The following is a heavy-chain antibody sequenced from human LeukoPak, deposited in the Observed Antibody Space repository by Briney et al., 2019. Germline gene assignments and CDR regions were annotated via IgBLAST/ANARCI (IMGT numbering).Heavy chain of an antibody. CDR3: ARTQAILEWLSN. CDR1: GYTFTSYG. V-gene: IGHV1-18*01. D-gene: IGHD3-3*01. CDR2: ISAYNCNT. J-gene: IGHJ4*02. Sequence: ASVKVSCKASGYTFTSYGISWVRQAPGQGLEWMGWISAYNCNTNYAQKLQGRVTMTTDTSTSTAYMELRSLRSDDTAVYYCARTQAILEWLSNWGQGTLVTVSS.